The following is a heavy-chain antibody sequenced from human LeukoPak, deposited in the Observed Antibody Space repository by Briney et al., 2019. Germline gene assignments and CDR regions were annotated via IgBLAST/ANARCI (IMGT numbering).Heavy chain of an antibody. D-gene: IGHD3-22*01. V-gene: IGHV3-11*04. CDR1: GFTFSDYY. J-gene: IGHJ4*02. CDR3: AGPYYYDSTDFDY. CDR2: ITGSGNII. Sequence: GGSLRLSCAASGFTFSDYYMSWIRQAPGKGLEWVSYITGSGNIIYYADSVKGRFTISRDNAKNSLYLQMSSLRVEDTAVYYCAGPYYYDSTDFDYWGQGTLVTVSS.